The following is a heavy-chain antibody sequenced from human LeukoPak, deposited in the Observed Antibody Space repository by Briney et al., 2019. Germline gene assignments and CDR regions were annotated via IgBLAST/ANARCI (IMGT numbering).Heavy chain of an antibody. CDR1: GGTFSSYA. CDR2: IIPIFGTA. J-gene: IGHJ3*02. CDR3: ARDPRFGEFNDAFDI. D-gene: IGHD3-10*01. V-gene: IGHV1-69*01. Sequence: SVKVSCKASGGTFSSYAISWVRQAPGQGLEWMGGIIPIFGTANYAQKFQGRVTITADESTSTAYMELSSLRSEDTAVYYCARDPRFGEFNDAFDIWGQGTMVTVSS.